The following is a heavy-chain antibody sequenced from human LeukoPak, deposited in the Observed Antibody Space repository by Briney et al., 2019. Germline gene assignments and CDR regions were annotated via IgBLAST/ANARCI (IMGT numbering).Heavy chain of an antibody. V-gene: IGHV4-59*01. CDR2: IYYSGST. CDR1: GGSISSYY. D-gene: IGHD6-13*01. CDR3: ARGVYIAAAQYAY. Sequence: SETLSLTCTVSGGSISSYYWSWIRQPPGKGLEWIGYIYYSGSTNYNPSLKSRVTISVDASKNQFSLKLSSVTAADTAVYYCARGVYIAAAQYAYWGQGTLVTVSS. J-gene: IGHJ4*02.